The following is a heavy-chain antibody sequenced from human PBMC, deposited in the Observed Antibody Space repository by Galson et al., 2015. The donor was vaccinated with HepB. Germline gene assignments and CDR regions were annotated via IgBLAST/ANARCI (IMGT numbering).Heavy chain of an antibody. J-gene: IGHJ5*01. CDR1: GFTFGDYA. Sequence: SLRLSCAASGFTFGDYAMSWFRQAPGKGLEWVGFIRSEAYGATTDYAASVKDRFTISRDDSKSISYLQMDSLRSDDTAVYFCAGGYCRSVACYEWVESWGQGTLVTVSS. D-gene: IGHD2-2*01. V-gene: IGHV3-49*03. CDR3: AGGYCRSVACYEWVES. CDR2: IRSEAYGATT.